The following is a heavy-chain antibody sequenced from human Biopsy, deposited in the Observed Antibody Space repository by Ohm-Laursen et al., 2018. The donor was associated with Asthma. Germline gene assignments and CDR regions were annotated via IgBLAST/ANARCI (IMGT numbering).Heavy chain of an antibody. CDR1: GGSFTHYF. D-gene: IGHD6-19*01. CDR2: INYRGGT. V-gene: IGHV4-34*01. Sequence: PSETLSLTCAISGGSFTHYFWMWIRQPPGKGLEWIGEINYRGGTNYNPSLESRVSISVDTSTYHFSLRLNSVTAADTAVYYCVRGEGVAGTYFKDWDQGTLVTVSS. CDR3: VRGEGVAGTYFKD. J-gene: IGHJ1*01.